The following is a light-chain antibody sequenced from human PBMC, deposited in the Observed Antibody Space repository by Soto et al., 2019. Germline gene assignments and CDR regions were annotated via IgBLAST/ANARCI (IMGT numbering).Light chain of an antibody. V-gene: IGKV1-39*01. CDR1: QNIDIF. CDR3: QQSYSAPPLT. J-gene: IGKJ4*01. Sequence: DIHMTQSPSSLSASLVYRFSITVRASQNIDIFLNWYHQKPGRAPNLLIYGASTLQNGVPSRFSGSGSGTDFSLTISSLQPEDFGTYYCQQSYSAPPLTFGAGTKV. CDR2: GAS.